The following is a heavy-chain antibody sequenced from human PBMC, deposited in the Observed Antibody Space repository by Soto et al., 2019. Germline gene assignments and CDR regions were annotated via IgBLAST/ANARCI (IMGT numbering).Heavy chain of an antibody. CDR3: ARDSYGSSWYGWFDP. D-gene: IGHD6-13*01. V-gene: IGHV3-64*01. J-gene: IGHJ5*02. Sequence: GGSLRLSCVASGFTVDGYAMHWVRQAPGKGLEYVSAISSNGGSTYYANSVKGRFTISRDNSKNTLYLQMGSLRAEDMAVYYCARDSYGSSWYGWFDPWGQGTLVTVSS. CDR1: GFTVDGYA. CDR2: ISSNGGST.